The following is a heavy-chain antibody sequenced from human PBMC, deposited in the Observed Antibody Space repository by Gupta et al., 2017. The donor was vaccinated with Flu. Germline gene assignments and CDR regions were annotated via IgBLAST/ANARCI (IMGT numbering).Heavy chain of an antibody. CDR1: GFAFRTHQ. V-gene: IGHV3-48*03. CDR3: ASDAGYNPHWHIDL. D-gene: IGHD5-24*01. Sequence: EVQLVHSGGSSVQPGGSLRLSCAASGFAFRTHQMAWVRQAPGEGQEWLSFIPYASTILYYIDSVKGRFSISRDNASYSLFLQMTTLGPDGAALYYCASDAGYNPHWHIDLWGVCALV. J-gene: IGHJ2*01. CDR2: IPYASTIL.